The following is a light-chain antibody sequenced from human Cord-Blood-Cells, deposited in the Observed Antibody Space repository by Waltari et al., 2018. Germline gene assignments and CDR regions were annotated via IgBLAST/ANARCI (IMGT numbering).Light chain of an antibody. J-gene: IGLJ3*02. CDR2: EGS. V-gene: IGLV2-23*01. CDR3: CSYAGSSTWV. CDR1: RSAVGRYNL. Sequence: SALTQPASVSGSPGQSITISCTGPRSAVGRYNLVSWYQQHPGKAPKRMIYEGSKRPSGVSNRFSGSKSGNTASLTISGLQAEDEADYYCCSYAGSSTWVFGGGTKLTVL.